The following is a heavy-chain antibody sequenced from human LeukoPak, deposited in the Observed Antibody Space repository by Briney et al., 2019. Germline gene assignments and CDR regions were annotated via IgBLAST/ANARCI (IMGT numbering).Heavy chain of an antibody. CDR1: GFTVSSNY. Sequence: PGGSLRLSCAASGFTVSSNYMSWVRQAPGKGLEWVSVIYSGGSTYYADSVKGRFTISRDNSKNTLYLQMNSLRAEDTAVYYCAREEVDPISFYYYYMDVWGKGTAVTAS. D-gene: IGHD1-26*01. CDR3: AREEVDPISFYYYYMDV. CDR2: IYSGGST. J-gene: IGHJ6*03. V-gene: IGHV3-66*01.